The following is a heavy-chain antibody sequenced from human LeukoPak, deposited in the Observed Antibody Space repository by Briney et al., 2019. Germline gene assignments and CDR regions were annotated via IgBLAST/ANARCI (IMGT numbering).Heavy chain of an antibody. Sequence: PGGSLRLSCAASGFTVSSNYMSWARQAPGKGLEWVSVIYSGGSTYYADSVKGRFTISRDNSKNTLYLQMDSLRAEDTAVYYCAREVFGAAVYYFDYWGQGTLVTVSS. CDR3: AREVFGAAVYYFDY. J-gene: IGHJ4*02. CDR2: IYSGGST. D-gene: IGHD6-13*01. V-gene: IGHV3-66*02. CDR1: GFTVSSNY.